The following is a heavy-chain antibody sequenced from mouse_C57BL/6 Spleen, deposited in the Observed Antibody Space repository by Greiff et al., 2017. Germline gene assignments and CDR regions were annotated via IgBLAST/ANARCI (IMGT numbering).Heavy chain of an antibody. Sequence: QVQLKESGPELVKPGASVKLSCKASGYAFSSSWMNWVKQRPGKGLEWIGRIYPGDGDTNYNGKFKGQATLTADKSSSTAYMQLSSLTSEDSAVYFCARSDSSGYWFAYWGQGTLVTVSA. D-gene: IGHD3-2*02. CDR1: GYAFSSSW. V-gene: IGHV1-82*01. CDR3: ARSDSSGYWFAY. CDR2: IYPGDGDT. J-gene: IGHJ3*01.